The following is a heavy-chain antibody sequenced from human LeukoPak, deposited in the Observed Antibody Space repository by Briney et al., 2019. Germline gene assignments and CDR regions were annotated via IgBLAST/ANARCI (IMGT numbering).Heavy chain of an antibody. CDR2: IYYSGST. Sequence: SETLSLTCTVSGGSISSYYWSWIRQPPGKGLEWIGYIYYSGSTNYNPSLKSRVTISVDTSKNQFSLKLSSVTAADTAVYHCARHSRQWLVRLNWFDPWGQGTLVTVSS. CDR1: GGSISSYY. J-gene: IGHJ5*02. D-gene: IGHD6-19*01. V-gene: IGHV4-59*08. CDR3: ARHSRQWLVRLNWFDP.